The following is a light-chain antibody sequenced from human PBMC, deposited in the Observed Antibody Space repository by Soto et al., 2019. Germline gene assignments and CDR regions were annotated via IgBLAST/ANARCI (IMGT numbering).Light chain of an antibody. CDR1: QSLSNSF. CDR2: DTS. V-gene: IGKV3-20*01. Sequence: IVLTQSPGTLSLSPCERATLSCRASQSLSNSFIAWYQQKPGQAPRLLIYDTSSRATGIPDRFSGSGSGTDFTLTISRLEPEDFAVYYCHQYDSWTFGQGTKVDIK. J-gene: IGKJ1*01. CDR3: HQYDSWT.